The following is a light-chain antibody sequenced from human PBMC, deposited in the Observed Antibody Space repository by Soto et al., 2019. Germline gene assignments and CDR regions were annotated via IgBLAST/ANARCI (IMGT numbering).Light chain of an antibody. J-gene: IGLJ1*01. CDR1: SSDVGRYDY. Sequence: QSVLTQPRSVSASPGQSVTISCTGTSSDVGRYDYVSWYQQHPGKAPKLMIYDVSKRPSGVPDRFSGSKSGNTASLTISGLQAEDEADYYCCSYAGSYTFGGYVFGTGTKVTVL. CDR3: CSYAGSYTFGGYV. CDR2: DVS. V-gene: IGLV2-11*01.